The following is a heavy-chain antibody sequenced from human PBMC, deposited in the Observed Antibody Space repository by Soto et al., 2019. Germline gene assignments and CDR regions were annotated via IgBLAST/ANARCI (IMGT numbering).Heavy chain of an antibody. CDR1: GGSISSGGYY. D-gene: IGHD3-16*01. J-gene: IGHJ4*02. Sequence: PSETLSLTCTVSGGSISSGGYYWSWIRQHPGKGLEWIGYIYYSGSTYYNPSLKSRVTISVDTSKNQFSLKLSSVTAADTAVYYCARDRLGGPAPYYFDYWGKGTLVTVPS. CDR2: IYYSGST. CDR3: ARDRLGGPAPYYFDY. V-gene: IGHV4-31*03.